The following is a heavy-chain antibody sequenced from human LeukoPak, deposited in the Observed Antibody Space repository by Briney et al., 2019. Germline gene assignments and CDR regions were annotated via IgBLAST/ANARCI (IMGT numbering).Heavy chain of an antibody. V-gene: IGHV3-53*01. Sequence: HSGGSLRLSCAASGFTVSTNYMSWVRQAPGKGLEWVSIIYSAGNTYYADSVKGRFTISRDNSKNTLYLQMNSLRADDTAVYYCARRYGDYQVDYWGQGTLVTVSS. CDR3: ARRYGDYQVDY. D-gene: IGHD4-17*01. CDR1: GFTVSTNY. J-gene: IGHJ4*02. CDR2: IYSAGNT.